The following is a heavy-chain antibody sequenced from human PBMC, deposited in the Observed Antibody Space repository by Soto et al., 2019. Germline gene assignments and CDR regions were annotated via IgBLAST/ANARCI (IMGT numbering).Heavy chain of an antibody. V-gene: IGHV3-7*01. Sequence: GGSLRLSCAASGFTFSNYWMSWVRQAPGKGLEWVAIIKQDGSDKYYVDSVKGRFTISRDNAKNSLYLQMNSLRTEDAAVYYCARHRDYAFDYWGRGTLVTVSS. CDR3: ARHRDYAFDY. J-gene: IGHJ4*02. CDR1: GFTFSNYW. D-gene: IGHD4-17*01. CDR2: IKQDGSDK.